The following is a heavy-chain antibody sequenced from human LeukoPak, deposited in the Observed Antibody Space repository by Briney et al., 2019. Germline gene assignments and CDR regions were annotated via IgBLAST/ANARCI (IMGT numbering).Heavy chain of an antibody. CDR1: GYTFTGYY. V-gene: IGHV1-2*02. CDR2: INPNSGGT. J-gene: IGHJ4*02. CDR3: ARDFYGYYDSSGYYHYFDY. Sequence: ASVKVSCKASGYTFTGYYMHWVRQAPGQGLEWMGWINPNSGGTNYAQKFQGRVTMTRDTSISTAYMELSRLRSDDTAAYYCARDFYGYYDSSGYYHYFDYWGQGTLVTVSS. D-gene: IGHD3-22*01.